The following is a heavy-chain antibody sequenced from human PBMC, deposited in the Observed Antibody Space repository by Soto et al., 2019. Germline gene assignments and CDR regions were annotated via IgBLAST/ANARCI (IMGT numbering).Heavy chain of an antibody. CDR1: GFTFSSYA. V-gene: IGHV3-23*01. D-gene: IGHD2-15*01. CDR2: ISGSGGST. CDR3: AKVIVVVAATGDYFDH. J-gene: IGHJ4*02. Sequence: GSLRLSCGASGFTFSSYAMSWVRQAPGKGLEWVSVISGSGGSTHYADSVKGRFTISRDNSKNTQYLQMNSLRAEDAAVYYCAKVIVVVAATGDYFDHWGQGTLVTVSS.